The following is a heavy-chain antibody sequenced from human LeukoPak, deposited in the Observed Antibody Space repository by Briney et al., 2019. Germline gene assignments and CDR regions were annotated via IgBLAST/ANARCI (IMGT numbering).Heavy chain of an antibody. CDR2: IYYSGST. Sequence: PSETLSLTCTVSGGSIGSYYWSWIRQPPGKGLEWIGYIYYSGSTNYNPSLKSRVTISVDTSKNQFSLKLSSVTAADTAVYYCARDKGGPQLDPWDQGTLVTVSS. J-gene: IGHJ5*02. CDR1: GGSIGSYY. V-gene: IGHV4-59*01. CDR3: ARDKGGPQLDP.